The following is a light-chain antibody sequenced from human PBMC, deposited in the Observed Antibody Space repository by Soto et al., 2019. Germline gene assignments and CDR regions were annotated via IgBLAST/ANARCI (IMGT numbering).Light chain of an antibody. CDR1: QSITSH. V-gene: IGKV1-39*01. Sequence: DIQMTQSPSSLSASVGDRVTITCRASQSITSHLNWYQQKPGKAPRLLIYAASRLQSGVPSRFSGSGFGSDFDLTISGVQPEDFATFYCQQSYTAPWTFGQGTKVEIK. J-gene: IGKJ1*01. CDR2: AAS. CDR3: QQSYTAPWT.